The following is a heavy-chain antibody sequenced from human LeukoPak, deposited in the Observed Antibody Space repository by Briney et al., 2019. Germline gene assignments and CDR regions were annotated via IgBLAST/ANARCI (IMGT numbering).Heavy chain of an antibody. CDR1: GGPFSGYY. CDR3: ARARWDSSSWYGGNDY. D-gene: IGHD6-13*01. Sequence: SETLSLTCAVYGGPFSGYYWSWIRQPPGKGLEWIGEINHSGSTNYNPSLKSRVTISVDTSKNQFSLKLSSVTAADTAVYYCARARWDSSSWYGGNDYWGQGTLVTVSS. J-gene: IGHJ4*02. CDR2: INHSGST. V-gene: IGHV4-34*01.